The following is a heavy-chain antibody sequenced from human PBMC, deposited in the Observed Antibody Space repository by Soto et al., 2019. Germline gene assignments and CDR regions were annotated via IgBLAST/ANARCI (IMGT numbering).Heavy chain of an antibody. Sequence: PSETLSLTSTVSGGSISSYYWSWIRQPPGKGLQWIGYTYYVGSTNYNPPLKSRVTISVDTSKNQFSLKLSSVTAADTAVYYCARGYLSSWFDPRGEGPPVPASS. V-gene: IGHV4-59*01. CDR1: GGSISSYY. D-gene: IGHD3-10*01. J-gene: IGHJ5*02. CDR3: ARGYLSSWFDP. CDR2: TYYVGST.